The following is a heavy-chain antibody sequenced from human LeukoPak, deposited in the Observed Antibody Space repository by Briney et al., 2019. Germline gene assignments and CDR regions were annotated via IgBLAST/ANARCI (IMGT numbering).Heavy chain of an antibody. J-gene: IGHJ4*02. CDR1: GYTFTGYY. CDR3: ARDGRGYSGYGNDY. CDR2: INPNTGGT. V-gene: IGHV1-2*02. D-gene: IGHD5-12*01. Sequence: ASVKVSCKASGYTFTGYYMHWVRQAPGQGLEWMGWINPNTGGTNYAQKFQGRVTMTRDTSISTAYMELSKLRSDDTAVYYCARDGRGYSGYGNDYWGQGTLVTVSS.